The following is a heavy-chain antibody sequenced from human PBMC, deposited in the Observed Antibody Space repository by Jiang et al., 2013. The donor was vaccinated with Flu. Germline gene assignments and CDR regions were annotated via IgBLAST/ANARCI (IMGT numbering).Heavy chain of an antibody. Sequence: GSGLVKPSGTLSLTCAVSGGSISRSNWWSWVRQPPGKGLEWIGEIYHSGSTNYNPSLKSRVTISVDKSKNQFSLKLSSVTAADTAVYYCARASGYSYARIDYWGQGTLVTVSS. J-gene: IGHJ4*02. V-gene: IGHV4-4*02. CDR1: GGSISRSNW. CDR3: ARASGYSYARIDY. CDR2: IYHSGST. D-gene: IGHD5-18*01.